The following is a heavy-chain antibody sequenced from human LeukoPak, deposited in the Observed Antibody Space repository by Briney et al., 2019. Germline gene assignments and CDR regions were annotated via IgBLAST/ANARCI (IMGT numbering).Heavy chain of an antibody. D-gene: IGHD6-13*01. CDR2: INPNSGGT. Sequence: ASVKVSYKASGYTFTGYYMHWVRQAPGQGLEWMGWINPNSGGTNYAQKFQGRVTMTRDTSISTAYMELSRLRSDDTAVYYCAREIAAAGTTPGSFDYWGQGTLVTVSS. V-gene: IGHV1-2*02. CDR3: AREIAAAGTTPGSFDY. J-gene: IGHJ4*02. CDR1: GYTFTGYY.